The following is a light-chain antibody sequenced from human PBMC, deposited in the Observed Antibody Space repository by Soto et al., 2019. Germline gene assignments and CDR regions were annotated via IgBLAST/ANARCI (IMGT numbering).Light chain of an antibody. J-gene: IGLJ1*01. Sequence: QSVLTQPASVSGSPGQSITISCTGTSSDVGGYNYVSWYQQHPGKAPKFIIYDVSNRPSGVSNRFSGSKSGNTASLTISGLQAEDEADDYCSSYTTSNTRQIVFGTGTKVTVL. CDR2: DVS. CDR1: SSDVGGYNY. V-gene: IGLV2-14*01. CDR3: SSYTTSNTRQIV.